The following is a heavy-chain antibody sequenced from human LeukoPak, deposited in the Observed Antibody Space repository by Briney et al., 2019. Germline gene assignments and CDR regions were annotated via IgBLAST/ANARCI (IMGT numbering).Heavy chain of an antibody. D-gene: IGHD4-17*01. CDR1: GFTFSSYA. V-gene: IGHV3-30-3*01. CDR2: ISYDGSNK. J-gene: IGHJ6*02. Sequence: GGSLRLSCAASGFTFSSYAMHWVRQAPGKGLEWVAVISYDGSNKYYADSVKGRFTIPRDNSKNTLYLQMNSLRAEDTAVYYCARVSTVTTFYYYYGMDVWGQGTTVTVSS. CDR3: ARVSTVTTFYYYYGMDV.